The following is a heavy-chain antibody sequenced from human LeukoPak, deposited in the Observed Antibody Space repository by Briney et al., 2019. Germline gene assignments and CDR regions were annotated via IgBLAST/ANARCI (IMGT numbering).Heavy chain of an antibody. V-gene: IGHV3-9*01. CDR2: ITWNTGSI. CDR3: AKDRGGSYFDAFDI. Sequence: PGGSLRLSCAASGFTFDDYAMHWVRQAPGKGLGRVSGITWNTGSIGYADSVKGRFTVSRDNAKNSLYLQMNSLRADDTALYYCAKDRGGSYFDAFDIWGQGTLVTVSS. D-gene: IGHD1-26*01. J-gene: IGHJ3*02. CDR1: GFTFDDYA.